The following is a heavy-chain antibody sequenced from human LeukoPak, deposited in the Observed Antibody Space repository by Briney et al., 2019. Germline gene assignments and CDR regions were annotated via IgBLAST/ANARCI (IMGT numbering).Heavy chain of an antibody. J-gene: IGHJ4*02. CDR1: GFTFSSHW. V-gene: IGHV3-7*01. CDR3: ARDGVAPGLYFDY. CDR2: INQDGSDT. D-gene: IGHD6-13*01. Sequence: GGSLRLSCAASGFTFSSHWMSWVRQAPGKGLEWVANINQDGSDTYYLDSVKGRFTISRDNARNSLFLQMNSLRAEDTAVYYCARDGVAPGLYFDYWGQGSLVPSPQ.